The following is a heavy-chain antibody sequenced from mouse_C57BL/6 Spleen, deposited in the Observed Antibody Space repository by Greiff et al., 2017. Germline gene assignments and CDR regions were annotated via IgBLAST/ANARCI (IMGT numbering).Heavy chain of an antibody. D-gene: IGHD1-1*01. Sequence: QVKLQQPGAELVKPGASVKLSCKASGYTFPSYWMHWVKQRLGQGLEWIGMIHPNSGSTNYNEKFKSKATLTVDNSSSSAYMLLSSLTSEDSAVYYCANYYGSSYVGHWYFDVWGTGTTVTVSS. CDR1: GYTFPSYW. V-gene: IGHV1-64*01. CDR2: IHPNSGST. J-gene: IGHJ1*03. CDR3: ANYYGSSYVGHWYFDV.